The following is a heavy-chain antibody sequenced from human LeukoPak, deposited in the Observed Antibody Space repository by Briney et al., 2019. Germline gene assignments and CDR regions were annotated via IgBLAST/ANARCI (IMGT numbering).Heavy chain of an antibody. CDR1: GGSFSGYY. CDR2: IKSKTDGCTT. CDR3: TTDYSSGWYSPPSIDY. Sequence: NPSETLSLTCAVYGGSFSGYYWSWVRQAPGKGLEWVGRIKSKTDGCTTDYAAPVKGRFTISRDDSKNTLYLQMNSLKTEDTAVYYCTTDYSSGWYSPPSIDYWGQGTLVTVSS. D-gene: IGHD6-19*01. J-gene: IGHJ4*02. V-gene: IGHV3-15*01.